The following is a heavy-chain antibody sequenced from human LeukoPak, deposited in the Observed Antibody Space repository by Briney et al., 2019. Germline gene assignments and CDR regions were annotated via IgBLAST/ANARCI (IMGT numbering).Heavy chain of an antibody. V-gene: IGHV3-74*01. CDR1: GFTFSSYW. D-gene: IGHD6-19*01. CDR2: INSDGSST. J-gene: IGHJ4*02. Sequence: GGSLRLSCAASGFTFSSYWMHWVRQAPGKGLVWVSHINSDGSSTTYADSVKGRFTISRDDSKSTLYLQMNSLRVEDTAVYYCVRDDGLAGTPFDYWGQGALVTVSS. CDR3: VRDDGLAGTPFDY.